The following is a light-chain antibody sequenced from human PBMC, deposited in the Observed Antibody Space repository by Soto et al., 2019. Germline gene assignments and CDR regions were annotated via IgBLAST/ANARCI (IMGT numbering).Light chain of an antibody. Sequence: QSALTQPASVSGSPGQSIAISCIGTSSDVGAYNYVSWYQQHPGKAPKLVIYDVNNRPSGVSNHFSGSKSGNTASLTISGLQAEDEADYYCGSYTTSGSVVFGGGTKLTVL. CDR1: SSDVGAYNY. CDR2: DVN. V-gene: IGLV2-14*03. CDR3: GSYTTSGSVV. J-gene: IGLJ2*01.